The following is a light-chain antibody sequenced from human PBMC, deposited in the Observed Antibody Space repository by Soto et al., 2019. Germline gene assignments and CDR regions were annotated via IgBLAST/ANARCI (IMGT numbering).Light chain of an antibody. CDR1: QSVSSY. Sequence: EIVLTQSPATLSLSPGERATLSCRASQSVSSYLAWFQQKPGQAPRLLIYDASDRATGIPARFSGGGSGTDFTLTISSLEPEDFAVYYCHQRYNWPLTFGGGTKVASK. J-gene: IGKJ4*01. CDR3: HQRYNWPLT. V-gene: IGKV3-11*01. CDR2: DAS.